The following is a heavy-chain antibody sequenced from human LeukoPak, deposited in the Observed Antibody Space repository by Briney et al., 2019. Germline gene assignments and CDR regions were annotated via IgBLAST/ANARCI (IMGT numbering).Heavy chain of an antibody. V-gene: IGHV4-39*07. CDR3: ARGSRGTGYWFDP. D-gene: IGHD1-26*01. CDR1: SGSISTSNYY. CDR2: IFYSGST. Sequence: KPSETLSLTCTVSSGSISTSNYYWGWVRQPPGKALEWIGNIFYSGSTYYSPSLKSRVTISLDTSRNQFSLKLNSVTAADTAVYFCARGSRGTGYWFDPWGQGTLVTVSS. J-gene: IGHJ5*02.